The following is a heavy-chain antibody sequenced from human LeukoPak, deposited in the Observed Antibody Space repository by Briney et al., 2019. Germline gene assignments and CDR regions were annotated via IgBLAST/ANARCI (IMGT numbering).Heavy chain of an antibody. V-gene: IGHV1-2*02. CDR1: GYTFTGYY. J-gene: IGHJ5*02. CDR2: INPNSGGT. Sequence: ASVKVSCKAPGYTFTGYYMHWVRQAPGQGLEWMGWINPNSGGTNYAQKFQGRVTMTRDTSISTAYTELSRLRSDDTAVYYCARAEGGSLNWFDPWGQGTLVTVSS. D-gene: IGHD1-26*01. CDR3: ARAEGGSLNWFDP.